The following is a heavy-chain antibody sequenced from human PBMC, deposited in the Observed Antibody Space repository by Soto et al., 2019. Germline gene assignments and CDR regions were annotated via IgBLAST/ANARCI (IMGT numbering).Heavy chain of an antibody. D-gene: IGHD4-17*01. J-gene: IGHJ6*02. V-gene: IGHV3-30-3*01. CDR3: ARDSATVADYYYTMDV. CDR2: ISYDGSNK. Sequence: QVQLVESGGGVVQPGRSLRLSCAASGFTFSSYPMHWVRQAPGKGLECVAVISYDGSNKYYVDSVKGRFTISRDNSKNTLYLQMNSLMPEDTTVYYCARDSATVADYYYTMDVWGQGTTVTVSS. CDR1: GFTFSSYP.